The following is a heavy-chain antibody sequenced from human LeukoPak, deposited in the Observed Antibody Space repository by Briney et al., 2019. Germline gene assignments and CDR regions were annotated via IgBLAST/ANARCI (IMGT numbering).Heavy chain of an antibody. V-gene: IGHV5-51*01. Sequence: GESLNISCKGTGYSFTSYWIGWVRQMPGKGLEWMGIIYPGDSDTRYSPSFQGQVTISADRSISTAYLQWSSLKASDTAMYYCARFSAVAGTDLDYWGQGTLVTVSS. J-gene: IGHJ4*02. CDR1: GYSFTSYW. CDR2: IYPGDSDT. CDR3: ARFSAVAGTDLDY. D-gene: IGHD6-19*01.